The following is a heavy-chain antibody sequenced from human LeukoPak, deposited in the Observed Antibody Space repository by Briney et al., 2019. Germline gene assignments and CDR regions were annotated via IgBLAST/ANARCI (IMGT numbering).Heavy chain of an antibody. Sequence: SETLSLTCTVSGRSISGNYWSWIRQPLGKGLEWIGYIFYVGSTIYNPSLKSRVTISVDTSKSQFSLQLSSVTAADTAVYYCARIITGTVALDYWGQGTLVTVSS. J-gene: IGHJ4*02. V-gene: IGHV4-59*08. D-gene: IGHD1-14*01. CDR2: IFYVGST. CDR1: GRSISGNY. CDR3: ARIITGTVALDY.